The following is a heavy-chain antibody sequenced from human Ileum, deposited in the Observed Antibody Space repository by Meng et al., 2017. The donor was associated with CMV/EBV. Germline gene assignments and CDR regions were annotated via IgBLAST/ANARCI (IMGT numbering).Heavy chain of an antibody. CDR3: ARNYYGSGTYSYLFDY. CDR2: TDYRSKWYN. J-gene: IGHJ4*02. Sequence: SQSPSLTRAISGDSVSSNTVAWNWIRQPPSRGLEYLGRTDYRSKWYNDYAVSVKGRIVSNPDTSKNQFKLQLNSVTPEDTAVYYCARNYYGSGTYSYLFDYWGQGTLVTVSS. D-gene: IGHD3-10*01. V-gene: IGHV6-1*01. CDR1: GDSVSSNTVA.